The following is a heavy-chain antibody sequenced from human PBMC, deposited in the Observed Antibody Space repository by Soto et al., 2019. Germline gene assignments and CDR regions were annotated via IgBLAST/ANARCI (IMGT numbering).Heavy chain of an antibody. J-gene: IGHJ5*02. CDR1: GFTFSNYA. Sequence: EVQLLESGGGLVQPGGSLRLSCAASGFTFSNYAMSWVRQAPGKGLEWVSAIDGSGHSTFYADSVKGRFTISRDNSRTTLYLQMTSLRVEDTAVYYCAQDGSPRITIFGVVYNWFDPWGQGTLVPVSS. CDR2: IDGSGHST. D-gene: IGHD3-3*01. CDR3: AQDGSPRITIFGVVYNWFDP. V-gene: IGHV3-23*01.